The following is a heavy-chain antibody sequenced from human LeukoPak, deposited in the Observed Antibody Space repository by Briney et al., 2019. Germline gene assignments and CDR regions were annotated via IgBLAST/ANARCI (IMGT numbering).Heavy chain of an antibody. V-gene: IGHV3-53*01. CDR3: ARLSGWFDY. J-gene: IGHJ4*02. D-gene: IGHD6-19*01. CDR2: VYSGDTT. Sequence: GGSLRLSCAASGFTVSSNYMSWVRQAPGKGLEWVSLVYSGDTTYYAESVKGRFTISRDNSKNTLYLQMNSLRAEDTAVYYCARLSGWFDYWGQGILVTVSS. CDR1: GFTVSSNY.